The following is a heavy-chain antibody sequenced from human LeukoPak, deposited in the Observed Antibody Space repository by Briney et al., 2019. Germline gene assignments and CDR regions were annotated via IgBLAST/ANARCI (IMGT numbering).Heavy chain of an antibody. Sequence: PSETLSLTCAVYGGSFSGYYWSWIRQPPGKGLEWIGEINHSESTNYNPSLKSRVTISVDTSKNQFSLKLSSVTAADTAVYYCARPLGYCSSTSCYARSSWFDPWGQGTLVTVSS. J-gene: IGHJ5*02. D-gene: IGHD2-2*01. CDR3: ARPLGYCSSTSCYARSSWFDP. CDR2: INHSEST. V-gene: IGHV4-34*01. CDR1: GGSFSGYY.